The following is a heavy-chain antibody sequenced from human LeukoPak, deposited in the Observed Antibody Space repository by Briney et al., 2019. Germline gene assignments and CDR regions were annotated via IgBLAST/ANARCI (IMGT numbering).Heavy chain of an antibody. CDR3: ARDGTAAGLYFDL. CDR2: IREDGGEK. D-gene: IGHD6-13*01. V-gene: IGHV3-7*01. CDR1: GFTFSSYW. J-gene: IGHJ4*01. Sequence: GGSLRLSCAVSGFTFSSYWMNWVRQAPGKGLEWVASIREDGGEKSYVYSVKGRFTISRDNTIDSLYLQMSSLRAEDTAVYYCARDGTAAGLYFDLWGHGTLVTVSS.